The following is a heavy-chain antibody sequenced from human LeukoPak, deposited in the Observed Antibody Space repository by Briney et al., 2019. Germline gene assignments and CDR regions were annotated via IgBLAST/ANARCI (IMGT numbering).Heavy chain of an antibody. CDR3: TRDRYCSGGSCYSPPNWFDP. V-gene: IGHV3-49*03. D-gene: IGHD2-15*01. J-gene: IGHJ5*02. Sequence: GRSLRLSCTASGFTFGDYAMSWFRQAPGKWLEWVGFIRSKAYGGTTEYAASVKGRFTISRDDSKSIAYLQMNSLKTEDTAVYYCTRDRYCSGGSCYSPPNWFDPWGQGTLVTVSS. CDR2: IRSKAYGGTT. CDR1: GFTFGDYA.